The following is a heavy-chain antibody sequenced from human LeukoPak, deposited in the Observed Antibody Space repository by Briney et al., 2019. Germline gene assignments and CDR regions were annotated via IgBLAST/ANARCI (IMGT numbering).Heavy chain of an antibody. V-gene: IGHV3-9*01. CDR3: ARGPLIAAAGTW. CDR2: ISWNSGSI. Sequence: GRSLRLSCAASGFTFDDYAMHWVRQAPGKGLEWVSGISWNSGSIGYADSVKGRFTISRDNAKNSLFLQMNSLRVEDTAVYYCARGPLIAAAGTWWGQGTLVTVSS. J-gene: IGHJ4*02. CDR1: GFTFDDYA. D-gene: IGHD6-13*01.